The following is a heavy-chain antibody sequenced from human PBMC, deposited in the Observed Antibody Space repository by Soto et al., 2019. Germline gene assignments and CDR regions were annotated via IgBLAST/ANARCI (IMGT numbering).Heavy chain of an antibody. J-gene: IGHJ6*02. D-gene: IGHD3-16*01. CDR2: ISTAGDT. CDR1: GFGFNGYD. V-gene: IGHV3-13*01. Sequence: GGSLRLSCAASGFGFNGYDMHWVRQASGKNLEWVAAISTAGDTYYLGSVKGRFTISREDAKNSLSLQMNSLRVGDTAVYYCARGGNRFDGMDVWGQGTTVTVSS. CDR3: ARGGNRFDGMDV.